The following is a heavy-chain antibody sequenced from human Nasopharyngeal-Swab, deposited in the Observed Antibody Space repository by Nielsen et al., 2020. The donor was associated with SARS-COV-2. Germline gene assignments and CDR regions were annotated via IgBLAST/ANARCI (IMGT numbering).Heavy chain of an antibody. CDR3: ARPFM. D-gene: IGHD3-16*01. J-gene: IGHJ4*02. V-gene: IGHV4-39*01. CDR2: IYSTGST. Sequence: ETLSLTCSVSGGSFNGFYWNWIRQPPGKGLEWIGSIYSTGSTYYNPSLKSRLTISLDTSKNQFSLKLTSVTAADTAVYYCARPFMWGPGTLVTVSA. CDR1: GGSFNGFY.